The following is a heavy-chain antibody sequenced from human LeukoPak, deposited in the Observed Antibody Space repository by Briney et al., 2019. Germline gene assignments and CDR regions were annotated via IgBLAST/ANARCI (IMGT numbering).Heavy chain of an antibody. D-gene: IGHD2-8*01. CDR3: ATSDVDAAVIPALGAFDI. CDR2: LYPFLGFG. CDR1: GGTFSSSS. J-gene: IGHJ3*02. Sequence: ASVKVSCKASGGTFSSSSVNWVRQAPGQGLEWMGRLYPFLGFGNNAQKFQGRVTITADISTSTVYMELISLRSEDTAIYYCATSDVDAAVIPALGAFDIWGQGTLVIVSS. V-gene: IGHV1-69*02.